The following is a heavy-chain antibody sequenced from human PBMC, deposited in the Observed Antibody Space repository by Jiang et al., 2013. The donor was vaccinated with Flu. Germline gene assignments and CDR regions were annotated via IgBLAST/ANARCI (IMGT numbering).Heavy chain of an antibody. V-gene: IGHV7-4-1*02. Sequence: VQSGSELKKPGASVKVSCKASGYSFTTSDINWVRQAPGQGLEWMGWIETKNGNPTYAQGFTGRFVFSLDTSVSTAYLQISSLKAEDTAVYYCLAIGINYWGQGTLVTVSS. J-gene: IGHJ4*02. CDR2: IETKNGNP. CDR3: LAIGINY. D-gene: IGHD1-1*01. CDR1: GYSFTTSD.